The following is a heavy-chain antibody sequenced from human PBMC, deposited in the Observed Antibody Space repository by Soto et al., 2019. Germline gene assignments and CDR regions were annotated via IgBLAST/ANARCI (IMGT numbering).Heavy chain of an antibody. V-gene: IGHV4-59*01. D-gene: IGHD3-10*01. Sequence: PSETLSLTCTVSGGSISSYYWSWIRQPPGKGLEWIGYIYYSGSTNYNPSLKSRVTISVDTSKNQFSLKLSSVTAADTATYYCAHRAYYYGSGSYYTHWGQGTLVTVSS. J-gene: IGHJ4*02. CDR3: AHRAYYYGSGSYYTH. CDR2: IYYSGST. CDR1: GGSISSYY.